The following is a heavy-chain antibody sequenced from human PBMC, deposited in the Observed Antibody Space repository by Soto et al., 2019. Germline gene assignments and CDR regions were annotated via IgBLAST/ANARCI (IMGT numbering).Heavy chain of an antibody. V-gene: IGHV3-21*01. J-gene: IGHJ4*02. Sequence: GSLRLSCAASGFTFSSYSMNWVRQAPGKGLEWVSSISSSSSYIYYADSVKGRFTISRDNAKNSLYLQMNSLRAEDTAVYYCARDGRVVCSSTSCYVDYWGQGTLVTVSS. D-gene: IGHD2-2*01. CDR2: ISSSSSYI. CDR3: ARDGRVVCSSTSCYVDY. CDR1: GFTFSSYS.